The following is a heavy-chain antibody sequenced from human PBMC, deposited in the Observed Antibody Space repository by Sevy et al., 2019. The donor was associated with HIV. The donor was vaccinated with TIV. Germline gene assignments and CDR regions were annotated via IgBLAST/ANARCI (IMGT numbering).Heavy chain of an antibody. Sequence: GGSLRLSCAASGFTFSNYAMSWVRQAPGKGLEWVSGVSGNGGRSYYADSVKGRFIISRDNSKNTQYLQMNRLRAEDTAVYYCAKDIVVVPAAISHFDYWGQGTLVTVSS. CDR3: AKDIVVVPAAISHFDY. V-gene: IGHV3-23*01. CDR1: GFTFSNYA. J-gene: IGHJ4*02. CDR2: VSGNGGRS. D-gene: IGHD2-2*02.